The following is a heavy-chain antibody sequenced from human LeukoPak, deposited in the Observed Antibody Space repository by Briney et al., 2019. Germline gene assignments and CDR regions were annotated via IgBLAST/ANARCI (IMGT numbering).Heavy chain of an antibody. Sequence: PGRSLRLSCAASGFTFSSYGMHWVRQAPGKGLEWVAVIWYDGSNKYYADSVKGRFTISRDNSKNTLYLQMNSLRAEDTAVYYCARVPWNYDAFDIWGQGTVVTVSS. CDR1: GFTFSSYG. D-gene: IGHD1-7*01. J-gene: IGHJ3*02. CDR2: IWYDGSNK. V-gene: IGHV3-33*01. CDR3: ARVPWNYDAFDI.